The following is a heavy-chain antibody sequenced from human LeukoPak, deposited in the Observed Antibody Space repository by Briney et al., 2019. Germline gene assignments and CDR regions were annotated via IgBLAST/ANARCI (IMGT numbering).Heavy chain of an antibody. V-gene: IGHV4-30-2*01. CDR2: IYHSGST. CDR1: GGSISSGGYS. CDR3: ARTRFGELLSLDY. Sequence: SQTLSLTCAVSGGSISSGGYSWSWIRQPPGKGLEWIGYIYHSGSTYYNPSLKSRVTISVDRSKNQFSLELSSVTAADTAVYYCARTRFGELLSLDYWGQGTLVTVSS. D-gene: IGHD3-10*01. J-gene: IGHJ4*02.